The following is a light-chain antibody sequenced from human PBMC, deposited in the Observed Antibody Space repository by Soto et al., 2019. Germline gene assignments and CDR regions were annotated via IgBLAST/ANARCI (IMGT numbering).Light chain of an antibody. J-gene: IGLJ1*01. CDR1: SSDVGDYNF. CDR2: EVT. Sequence: QSALTQPASVSGSPGQSITISCTGTSSDVGDYNFVSWYQQHPGKAPKLMIYEVTNRPSGLSSRFSGSKSGNTASLTISGLQAEDEADYYCSSYTSSTTDVFGTGTKLTVL. V-gene: IGLV2-14*01. CDR3: SSYTSSTTDV.